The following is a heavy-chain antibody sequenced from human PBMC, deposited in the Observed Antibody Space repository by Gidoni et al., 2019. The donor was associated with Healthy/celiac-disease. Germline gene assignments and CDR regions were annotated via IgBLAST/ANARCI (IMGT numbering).Heavy chain of an antibody. Sequence: EVQLLESGGGLVQPGGSLSLSCAASGFTFSSYAMRWFRQAPGKGVEWVSAISGSGGSTYYADSVKGRFTISRDNSKNTLYLQMNSLRAEDTAVYYCAKDCTTNLEWLFPHLYYFDYWGQGTLVTVSS. V-gene: IGHV3-23*01. CDR3: AKDCTTNLEWLFPHLYYFDY. CDR1: GFTFSSYA. D-gene: IGHD3-3*01. CDR2: ISGSGGST. J-gene: IGHJ4*02.